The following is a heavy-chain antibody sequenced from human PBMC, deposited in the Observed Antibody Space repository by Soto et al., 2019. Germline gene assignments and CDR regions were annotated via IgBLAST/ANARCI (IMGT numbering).Heavy chain of an antibody. CDR2: IYHSGST. Sequence: PSETLSLTCAVSGGSISRSNWWSWVRQPPGKGLEWIGEIYHSGSTNYNPSLKSRVTISVDKSKNQFSLKLSSVTAADTAVYYCARGLGATGKIGFDYWGQGTLVTVSS. V-gene: IGHV4-4*02. J-gene: IGHJ4*02. CDR3: ARGLGATGKIGFDY. D-gene: IGHD1-26*01. CDR1: GGSISRSNW.